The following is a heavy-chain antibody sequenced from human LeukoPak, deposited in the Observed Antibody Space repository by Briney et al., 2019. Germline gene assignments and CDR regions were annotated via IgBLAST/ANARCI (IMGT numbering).Heavy chain of an antibody. V-gene: IGHV3-33*01. D-gene: IGHD1-26*01. CDR3: ARSQLVGATYALDI. CDR1: GFIFSGYG. CDR2: IWYDGSNK. Sequence: GGSLRLSCAASGFIFSGYGMHWVRQAPGKELEWVAVIWYDGSNKYYADSVKGRFIISRDNSKNTLNLQMNSLRAEDTAVYYCARSQLVGATYALDIWGQGTMVTVSS. J-gene: IGHJ3*02.